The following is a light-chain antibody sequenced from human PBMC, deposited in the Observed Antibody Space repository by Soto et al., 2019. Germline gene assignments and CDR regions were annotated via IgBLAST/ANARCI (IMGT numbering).Light chain of an antibody. Sequence: DIVMTQSPESLAVSLGERATINCKSSQSVLYSSNNKNYLAWYQQKPGQPPQLLIYWASTRESGVPDRFSGSGSETDFALTISSLQAEDVAVYYFQQYYRRPLFFGPGTKVDIK. V-gene: IGKV4-1*01. CDR3: QQYYRRPLF. CDR2: WAS. J-gene: IGKJ3*01. CDR1: QSVLYSSNNKNY.